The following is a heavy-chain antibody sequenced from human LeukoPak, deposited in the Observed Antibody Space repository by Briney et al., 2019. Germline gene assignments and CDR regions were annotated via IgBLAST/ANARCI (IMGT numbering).Heavy chain of an antibody. CDR2: ISGSGVNT. Sequence: GGSLRLSCAASGFIFSSYALSWVRQAPGKGLEWVSGISGSGVNTVYADSVKGRFTVSRDNSQNVVYLQMNSLRAEDTAIYYCAKDQGSGSGYYSWGYFDYWGQGTLVTVSS. CDR1: GFIFSSYA. J-gene: IGHJ4*02. CDR3: AKDQGSGSGYYSWGYFDY. D-gene: IGHD3-10*01. V-gene: IGHV3-23*01.